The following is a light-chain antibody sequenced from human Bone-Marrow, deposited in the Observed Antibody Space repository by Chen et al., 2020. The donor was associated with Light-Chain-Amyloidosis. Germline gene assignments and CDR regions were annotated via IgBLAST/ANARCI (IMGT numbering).Light chain of an antibody. CDR2: EVT. Sequence: QSALTQPASVSGSPGQSINISCTGTSSDVGGDNHVSWYQQHPDKAPKLMIYEVTNRPSWVADRFSGSKSVNTASLTISGLQTEDEADYFCSSYTITNTLVFGSGTRVTVL. CDR3: SSYTITNTLV. V-gene: IGLV2-14*01. CDR1: SSDVGGDNH. J-gene: IGLJ1*01.